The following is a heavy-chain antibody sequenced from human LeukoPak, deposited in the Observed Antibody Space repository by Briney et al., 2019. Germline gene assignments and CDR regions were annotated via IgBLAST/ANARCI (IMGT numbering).Heavy chain of an antibody. Sequence: PSETLSLTFAVSGGSISSSNWWSWVRQPPGKGLEWIGEIYHSGSTNYNPSLKSRVTISVGKSKNQFSLKLSSVTAADTAVYYCARGVATHYYYYMDVWGKGTTVTVSS. CDR1: GGSISSSNW. V-gene: IGHV4-4*02. D-gene: IGHD5-12*01. CDR2: IYHSGST. CDR3: ARGVATHYYYYMDV. J-gene: IGHJ6*03.